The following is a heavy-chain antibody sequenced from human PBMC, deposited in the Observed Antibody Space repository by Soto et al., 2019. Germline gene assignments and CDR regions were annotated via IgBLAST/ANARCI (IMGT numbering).Heavy chain of an antibody. CDR1: GYTFTSYD. CDR2: MNPHSGNT. V-gene: IGHV1-8*01. D-gene: IGHD2-15*01. Sequence: ASVKVSCKASGYTFTSYDINWVRQATGQGLEWMGWMNPHSGNTGFAQKFQGRLTVTRDTSKSTAYMEVSSLRSEDTAIFYCARVASGGTYYFDYWGQGTLVTVSS. CDR3: ARVASGGTYYFDY. J-gene: IGHJ4*02.